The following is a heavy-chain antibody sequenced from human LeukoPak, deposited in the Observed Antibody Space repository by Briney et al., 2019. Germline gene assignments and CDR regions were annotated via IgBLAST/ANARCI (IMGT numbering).Heavy chain of an antibody. CDR3: ARDRLDGQGFYYGMDV. CDR1: GGSISSSSYY. V-gene: IGHV4-39*07. CDR2: IYYSGST. D-gene: IGHD5-24*01. J-gene: IGHJ6*02. Sequence: NTSETLSLTCTVSGGSISSSSYYWGWIRQPPGKGLEWIGSIYYSGSTYYNPSLKSRVTISVDTSKNQFSLKLSSVTAADTAVYYCARDRLDGQGFYYGMDVWGQGTTVTVSS.